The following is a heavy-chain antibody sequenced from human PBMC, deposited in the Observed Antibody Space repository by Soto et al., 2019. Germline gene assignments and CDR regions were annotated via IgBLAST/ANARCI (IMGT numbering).Heavy chain of an antibody. V-gene: IGHV1-69*13. CDR1: GGTFSSYA. J-gene: IGHJ5*02. CDR2: IIPIFGTA. CDR3: ARGESAGSHNWFGP. Sequence: SVKVSCKASGGTFSSYAISWVRQAPGQGLEWMGGIIPIFGTANYAQKFQGRVTITADESTSTAYMELSSLRSEDTAVYYCARGESAGSHNWFGPWGQGTLVTVSS. D-gene: IGHD3-10*01.